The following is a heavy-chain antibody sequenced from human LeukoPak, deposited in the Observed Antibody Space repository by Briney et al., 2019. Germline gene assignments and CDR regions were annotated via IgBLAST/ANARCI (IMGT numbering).Heavy chain of an antibody. D-gene: IGHD1-20*01. V-gene: IGHV3-33*01. J-gene: IGHJ6*02. CDR3: ARARITGTMDV. CDR1: GFTFSSYG. Sequence: GGSLRLSCAASGFTFSSYGMHWVRQAPGKGLEWVAVIWYDGSDKYYADSVKGRFTISRDNSKNTLYLQMNSPRAEDTAVYYCARARITGTMDVWGQGTTVTVSS. CDR2: IWYDGSDK.